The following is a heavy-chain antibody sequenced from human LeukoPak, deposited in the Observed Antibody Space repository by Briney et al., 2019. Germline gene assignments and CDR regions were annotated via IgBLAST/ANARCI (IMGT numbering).Heavy chain of an antibody. V-gene: IGHV3-74*01. D-gene: IGHD5-12*01. CDR2: ISMDGSII. CDR3: ARAPQIGFSGFDKNY. J-gene: IGHJ4*02. CDR1: GFTLSDDW. Sequence: PGGSLRLSWAASGFTLSDDWMHWFRQATGKGVGWVSRISMDGSIIIYANSGKGRFTISRDNAKNTVYLQMNSLRAGATAVYFCARAPQIGFSGFDKNYWGQGTLVTVSS.